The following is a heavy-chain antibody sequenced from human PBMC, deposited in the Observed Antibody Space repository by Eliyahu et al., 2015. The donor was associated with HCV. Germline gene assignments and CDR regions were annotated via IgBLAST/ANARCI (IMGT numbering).Heavy chain of an antibody. Sequence: EVQLVESGGGLVQPGRSLRLSCAASGFXFDXYAMHWVRQAPGKGLGWVSGISWNSGSIGYADSVKGRFTISRDNAKNSLYLQMNSLRAEDTALYYCAKGFEGQLVPVYFDYWGQGTLVTVSS. CDR2: ISWNSGSI. CDR1: GFXFDXYA. D-gene: IGHD6-6*01. CDR3: AKGFEGQLVPVYFDY. J-gene: IGHJ4*02. V-gene: IGHV3-9*01.